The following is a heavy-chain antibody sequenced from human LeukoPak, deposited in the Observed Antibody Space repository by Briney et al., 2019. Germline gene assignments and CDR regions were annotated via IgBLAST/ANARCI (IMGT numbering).Heavy chain of an antibody. CDR2: MSAHNGNT. D-gene: IGHD1-1*01. J-gene: IGHJ4*02. Sequence: GASVRVSCKASGYAFNTFGISWLRQAPGQGLEWMGWMSAHNGNTYYAQKFEDRIIMTTDTSTSTAYMELRSLRSDDTATYYCARFRIAVTGIPDYWGQGTLVTVS. CDR3: ARFRIAVTGIPDY. V-gene: IGHV1-18*04. CDR1: GYAFNTFG.